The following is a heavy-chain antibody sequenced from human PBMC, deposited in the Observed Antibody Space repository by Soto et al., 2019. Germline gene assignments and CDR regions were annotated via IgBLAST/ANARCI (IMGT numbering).Heavy chain of an antibody. J-gene: IGHJ5*02. Sequence: ASVKVSCKASGYRFTSYTMHWVRQAPGQRLEWMGWINTGNGNTEYSQRFQGRVTITRDTTASTAYMELSSLRPEDTAVYYCARADCSSTTCSLGFDPWGQGTLVTVS. CDR2: INTGNGNT. CDR1: GYRFTSYT. V-gene: IGHV1-3*04. CDR3: ARADCSSTTCSLGFDP. D-gene: IGHD2-2*01.